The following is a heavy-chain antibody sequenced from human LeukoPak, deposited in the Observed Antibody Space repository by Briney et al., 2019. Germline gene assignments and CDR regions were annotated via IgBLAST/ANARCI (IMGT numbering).Heavy chain of an antibody. CDR3: ARGGYSYGFDASDI. D-gene: IGHD5-18*01. CDR1: GFTFSSYW. Sequence: GGSLRLSCAASGFTFSSYWMSWVRQAPGKGLEWVANIKQDGSEKYYVDSVKGRFTISRDNAKNSLYLQMNSLRAEDTAVYYCARGGYSYGFDASDIWGQGTMVTVSS. V-gene: IGHV3-7*04. CDR2: IKQDGSEK. J-gene: IGHJ3*02.